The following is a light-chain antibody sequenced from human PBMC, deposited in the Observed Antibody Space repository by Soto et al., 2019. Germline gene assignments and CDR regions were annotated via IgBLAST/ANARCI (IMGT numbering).Light chain of an antibody. J-gene: IGKJ1*01. CDR1: QYINTR. CDR2: GSS. V-gene: IGKV3-20*01. CDR3: QQYGSSGT. Sequence: IVLTHSPSTLSSFPFYRVTLSFRAIQYINTRLAWYQHRPGQAPRLLIYGSSNRATGIPDRFSGSGSGTDFTLTISRLEPEDFAVYYCQQYGSSGTFGQGTKVDIK.